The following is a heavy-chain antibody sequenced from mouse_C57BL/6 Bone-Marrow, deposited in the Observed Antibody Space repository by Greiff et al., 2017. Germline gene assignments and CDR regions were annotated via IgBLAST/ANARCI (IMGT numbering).Heavy chain of an antibody. V-gene: IGHV1-59*01. CDR1: GYTFTSYW. D-gene: IGHD2-10*01. CDR2: IDPSDSYT. J-gene: IGHJ2*01. CDR3: ARCPYLGYFDY. Sequence: VQLQQPGAELVRPGTSVKLSCKASGYTFTSYWMHWVKQRPGQGLEWIGVIDPSDSYTNYNQKFKGKASLTVDTSSSTAYMQLSSLTSEDSAVYYCARCPYLGYFDYWGQGTTLTVSS.